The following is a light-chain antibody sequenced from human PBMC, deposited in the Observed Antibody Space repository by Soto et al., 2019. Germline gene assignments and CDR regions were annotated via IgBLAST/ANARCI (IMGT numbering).Light chain of an antibody. J-gene: IGLJ2*01. CDR3: SSYKTTTTVVV. CDR1: SSDIGGYNF. Sequence: QSALTQPASVSRSPGQSITISCTGTSSDIGGYNFVSWYQQYPGKAPKLMIFGVSDRPSGVSNRFSGSKSGNTASLTISGLQAEDEADYYCSSYKTTTTVVVFGGGTKLTVL. CDR2: GVS. V-gene: IGLV2-14*01.